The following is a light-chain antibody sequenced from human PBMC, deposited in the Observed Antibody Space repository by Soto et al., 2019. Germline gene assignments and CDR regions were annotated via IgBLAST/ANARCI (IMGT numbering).Light chain of an antibody. CDR1: QTVSSNY. Sequence: EFVLTQSPGTLSLSPGERATLSCRASQTVSSNYLAWYQQKPGQAPRLLFYGASRRATGIPDRFSGSGSGTDFTLTISRLEPEDFAVYYCQQYGISPYTFGQGTKLRIQ. V-gene: IGKV3-20*01. CDR2: GAS. CDR3: QQYGISPYT. J-gene: IGKJ2*01.